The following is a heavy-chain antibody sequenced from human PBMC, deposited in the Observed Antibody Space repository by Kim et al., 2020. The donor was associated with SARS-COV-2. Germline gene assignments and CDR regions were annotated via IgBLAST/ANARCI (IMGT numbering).Heavy chain of an antibody. Sequence: GESLRLSCAASGFTFSSYAMSWVRQAPGKGLEWVSGISASGGITYYADSVKGRFTISRDNSKNTLYMQMNSLRAEDTAVYYCAENWNLDYWGQGTLVTVSS. CDR3: AENWNLDY. D-gene: IGHD1-1*01. V-gene: IGHV3-23*01. CDR1: GFTFSSYA. J-gene: IGHJ4*02. CDR2: ISASGGIT.